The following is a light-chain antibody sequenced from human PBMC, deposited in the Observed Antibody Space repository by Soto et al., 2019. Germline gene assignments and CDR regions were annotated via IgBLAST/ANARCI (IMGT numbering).Light chain of an antibody. Sequence: EIVLTQSPATLSLSPGERATPSCRASQTVSSSLAWYQQKPGQAPRLLIYEASNRATGIPARFSGSGSGTDFTLTISSLEPEDFAVYYCQQRSNLPPTFGQGTRLEIK. CDR2: EAS. J-gene: IGKJ5*01. CDR3: QQRSNLPPT. V-gene: IGKV3-11*01. CDR1: QTVSSS.